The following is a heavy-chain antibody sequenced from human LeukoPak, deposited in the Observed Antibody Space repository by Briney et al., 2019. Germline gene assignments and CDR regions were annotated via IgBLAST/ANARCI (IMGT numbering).Heavy chain of an antibody. J-gene: IGHJ4*02. D-gene: IGHD3-9*01. V-gene: IGHV1-69*13. CDR3: ARGDDILTGFFDY. CDR2: IIPIFGTA. CDR1: GYTFTGYY. Sequence: GASVKVSCKASGYTFTGYYMHWVRQAPGQGLEWMGGIIPIFGTANYAQKFQGRVTITADESTSTAYMELSSLRSEDTAVYYCARGDDILTGFFDYWGQGTLVTVSS.